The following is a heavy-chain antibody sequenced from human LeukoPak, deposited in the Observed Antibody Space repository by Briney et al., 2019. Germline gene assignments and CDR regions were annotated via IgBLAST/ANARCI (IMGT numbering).Heavy chain of an antibody. CDR2: ISYSGTT. D-gene: IGHD3-10*01. CDR1: GGSISSGSYY. CDR3: AGQLSGYGY. J-gene: IGHJ4*02. V-gene: IGHV4-61*01. Sequence: PSETLSLTCTVSGGSISSGSYYWSWIRQPPGKGLEWIGCISYSGTTNYNPSLKSRVTISVDTSKNQFSLKLSSVTAAATAVYYCAGQLSGYGYWGQGTLLTVSS.